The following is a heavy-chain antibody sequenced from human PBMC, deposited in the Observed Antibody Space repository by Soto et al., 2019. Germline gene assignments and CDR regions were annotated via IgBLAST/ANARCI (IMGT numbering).Heavy chain of an antibody. Sequence: PSETLSLTCAVYGGSFSGYYWSWIRQPPGKGLEWIGEINHSGTYYNPSLKSRVSMSVDTSKNQFSLKLTSVTAADTAVYYCARHGRNTMIAQLRHYAMDVWGQGATVTVSS. V-gene: IGHV4-34*01. CDR3: ARHGRNTMIAQLRHYAMDV. J-gene: IGHJ6*02. D-gene: IGHD3-22*01. CDR1: GGSFSGYY. CDR2: INHSGT.